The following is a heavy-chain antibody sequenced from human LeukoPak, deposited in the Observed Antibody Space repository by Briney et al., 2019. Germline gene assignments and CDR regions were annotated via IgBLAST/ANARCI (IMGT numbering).Heavy chain of an antibody. CDR2: INPNSGGT. J-gene: IGHJ4*02. Sequence: GASVKVSCKASGYTFTGYYMHWVRQAPGQGLEWMGWINPNSGGTNYAQKFQGRVTMTRDTSISTAYMELSRLRSDDTAVYYCARDFSSGWPYYFDYWGQGTLVTVSS. CDR3: ARDFSSGWPYYFDY. CDR1: GYTFTGYY. V-gene: IGHV1-2*02. D-gene: IGHD6-19*01.